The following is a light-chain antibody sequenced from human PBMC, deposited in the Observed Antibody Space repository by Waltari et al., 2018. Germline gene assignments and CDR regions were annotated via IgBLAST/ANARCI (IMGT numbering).Light chain of an antibody. CDR3: LQYNSHPFT. J-gene: IGKJ3*01. V-gene: IGKV1-17*01. CDR2: AAS. CDR1: QGISTY. Sequence: DIQMTQSPSSLSASAGDTVTITCRASQGISTYLNWYQQKPGKAPKRLIYAASSLESVVPSRFSGSGSGTDFTLTISSLQPEDFATYYCLQYNSHPFTFGPGTKLDIK.